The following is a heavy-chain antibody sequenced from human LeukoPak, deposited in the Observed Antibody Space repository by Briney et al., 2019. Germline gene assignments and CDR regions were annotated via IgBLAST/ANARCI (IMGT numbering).Heavy chain of an antibody. D-gene: IGHD4-17*01. J-gene: IGHJ3*02. CDR3: ARDRIIYGDYGDAFDI. CDR2: ISSSSSYV. CDR1: GFTFSRYS. V-gene: IGHV3-21*01. Sequence: GGSLRLSCAASGFTFSRYSMNWVRQAPGRGLEWVSSISSSSSYVYYADSLKGRFTISRDDAKNSLYLQMNSLRAEDTAVYFCARDRIIYGDYGDAFDIWGQGTMVTVSS.